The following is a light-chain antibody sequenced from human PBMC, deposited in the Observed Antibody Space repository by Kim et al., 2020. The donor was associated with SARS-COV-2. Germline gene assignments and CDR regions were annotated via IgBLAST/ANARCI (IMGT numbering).Light chain of an antibody. J-gene: IGKJ3*01. CDR3: QQTYSSPLT. Sequence: DIQMTQSPSSLSASVGDRVTLTCRASQTIGRYLNWYQQKPGKAPELLIYTTSTLQSGVPSRFSGSGSGTDFTLSISSLQPEDFATYYCQQTYSSPLTFGPGTKVDIK. CDR1: QTIGRY. CDR2: TTS. V-gene: IGKV1-39*01.